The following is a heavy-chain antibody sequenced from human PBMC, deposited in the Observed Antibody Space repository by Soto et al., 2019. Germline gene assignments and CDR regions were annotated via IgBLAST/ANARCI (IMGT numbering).Heavy chain of an antibody. CDR1: GFTFSDYY. V-gene: IGHV3-11*01. J-gene: IGHJ5*02. Sequence: GGSLRLSCAASGFTFSDYYMSWIRQAPGKGLEWVSYISSSGSTIYYADSVKGRFTISRDNAKNSLYLQMNSLRAEDTAVYYCARDVGYCSGGSCYSAGSWFDAWGQGTLVTVSS. D-gene: IGHD2-15*01. CDR3: ARDVGYCSGGSCYSAGSWFDA. CDR2: ISSSGSTI.